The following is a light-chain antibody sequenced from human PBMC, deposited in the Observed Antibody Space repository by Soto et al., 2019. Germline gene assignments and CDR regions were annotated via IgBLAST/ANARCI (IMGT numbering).Light chain of an antibody. CDR1: QSISDY. CDR3: QQRSDWSFT. CDR2: DAS. J-gene: IGKJ3*01. Sequence: EIVLTQSPATLSLSPGERATLSCRASQSISDYLGWYQQKPGQPPRLLIYDASNRAPGIPARFSGSGSGTDFTLTISSLAPEDYAVYYCQQRSDWSFTFGPGTTVDIQ. V-gene: IGKV3-11*01.